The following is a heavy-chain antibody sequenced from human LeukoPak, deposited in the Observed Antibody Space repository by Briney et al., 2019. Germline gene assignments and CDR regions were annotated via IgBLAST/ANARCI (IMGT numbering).Heavy chain of an antibody. D-gene: IGHD3-22*01. J-gene: IGHJ4*02. CDR1: GGSINNYY. Sequence: PSETLSLTCTVSGGSINNYYWSWIRQPPGKGLEWIGYIYHTGTTNYNPSLESRVTMSVDTSKNQLSLKLTSVTATDAAVYYCAGNYYDSRGYYLTYFDYWGQGTPVTVSS. CDR3: AGNYYDSRGYYLTYFDY. CDR2: IYHTGTT. V-gene: IGHV4-59*08.